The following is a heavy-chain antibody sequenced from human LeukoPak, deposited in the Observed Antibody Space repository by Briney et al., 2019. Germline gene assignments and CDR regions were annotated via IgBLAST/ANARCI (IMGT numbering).Heavy chain of an antibody. J-gene: IGHJ4*02. V-gene: IGHV3-23*01. D-gene: IGHD1-26*01. CDR3: AKDSTSGSYLHYFDY. Sequence: GGSLRLSCAASGFTFSSYAMSWVRQAPGKGLEWVSAISGSGGSTYYADSVKGRFTISRDNSKNTLYLQMNSLRAEGTAVYYCAKDSTSGSYLHYFDYWGQGTLVTVSS. CDR2: ISGSGGST. CDR1: GFTFSSYA.